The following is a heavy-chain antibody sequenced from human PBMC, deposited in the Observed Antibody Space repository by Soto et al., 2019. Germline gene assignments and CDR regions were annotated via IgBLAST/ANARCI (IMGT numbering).Heavy chain of an antibody. V-gene: IGHV3-53*04. J-gene: IGHJ6*03. D-gene: IGHD2-2*03. CDR3: ARVVGYCSSTSCYVAYYYMDV. Sequence: VQLVESGGGLVQPGGSLRLSCAASGFTVSSNYMSWVRQAPGKGLEWVSVIYSGGSTYYADSVKGRFTISRHNSKNTLYLQMNSLRAEDTAVYYCARVVGYCSSTSCYVAYYYMDVWGKGTTVTVSS. CDR1: GFTVSSNY. CDR2: IYSGGST.